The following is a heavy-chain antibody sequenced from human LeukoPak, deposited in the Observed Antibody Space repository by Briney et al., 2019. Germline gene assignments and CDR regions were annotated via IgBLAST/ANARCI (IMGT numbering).Heavy chain of an antibody. V-gene: IGHV1-24*01. CDR2: FDPGAGEI. CDR3: AAGGIYSLLDY. D-gene: IGHD3-10*01. Sequence: RASVKVSCKVSGDTLSELTMHWVRQAPGKGLEWMGGFDPGAGEILYAQQFQGRVTVTEDTSTDTAYMELTSLRSEDSGVYFCAAGGIYSLLDYWGQGTLVTVSS. J-gene: IGHJ4*02. CDR1: GDTLSELT.